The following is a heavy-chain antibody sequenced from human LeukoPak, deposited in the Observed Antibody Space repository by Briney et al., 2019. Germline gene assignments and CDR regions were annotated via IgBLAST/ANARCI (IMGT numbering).Heavy chain of an antibody. CDR1: GGSISSSNW. D-gene: IGHD1-26*01. V-gene: IGHV4-4*02. CDR2: IYHSGST. Sequence: SETLSLTCAVSGGSISSSNWWSWVRQPPGKGLEWIGEIYHSGSTNYNPSLKSRVTISVDKSKNQFSLKLSSVTAADTAVYYCARATMGSDDEAYYFDYWGQGTLVTVSS. CDR3: ARATMGSDDEAYYFDY. J-gene: IGHJ4*02.